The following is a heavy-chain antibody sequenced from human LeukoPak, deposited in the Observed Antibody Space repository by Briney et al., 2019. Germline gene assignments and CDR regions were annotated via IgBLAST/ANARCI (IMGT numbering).Heavy chain of an antibody. D-gene: IGHD5-18*01. V-gene: IGHV4-34*01. Sequence: SETLSLTCAVYGGSFSGYYWSWIRQPPGKGLEWIGEINHSGSTNYNPSLKSRVTISVDTSKNQFSLKLSSVTAADTAVYYCARGRGYSYGSLRYYYYYYMDVWGKGTTVTVSS. CDR3: ARGRGYSYGSLRYYYYYYMDV. J-gene: IGHJ6*03. CDR1: GGSFSGYY. CDR2: INHSGST.